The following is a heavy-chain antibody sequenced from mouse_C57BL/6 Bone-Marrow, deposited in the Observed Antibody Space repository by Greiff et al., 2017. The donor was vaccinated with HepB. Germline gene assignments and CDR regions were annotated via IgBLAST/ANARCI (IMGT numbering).Heavy chain of an antibody. CDR3: TRRGYGNYDWYFEV. CDR1: GYTFTSYW. Sequence: EVQLQQSGTVLARPGASVKMSCKTSGYTFTSYWMHWVKQRPGQGLEWIGAIYPGNSDTSYNQKFKGKAKLTAVTSASTAYMELSSLTNEDSAVYYCTRRGYGNYDWYFEVWGTGTTVTVAS. J-gene: IGHJ1*03. D-gene: IGHD2-1*01. CDR2: IYPGNSDT. V-gene: IGHV1-5*01.